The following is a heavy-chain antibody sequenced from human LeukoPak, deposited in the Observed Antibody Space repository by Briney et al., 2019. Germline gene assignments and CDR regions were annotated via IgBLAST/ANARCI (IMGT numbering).Heavy chain of an antibody. J-gene: IGHJ6*02. D-gene: IGHD2-15*01. Sequence: PSETLSLTCTISGGSISSYSWSWIRQPPGKGLEWIGYVDYRGNTNYNPSLKSRVTISIDTSKSLFSLKLNSVTAADTAVYYCARVEVGAANRQWYGMDVWGQGTTVTVSS. CDR2: VDYRGNT. V-gene: IGHV4-59*01. CDR1: GGSISSYS. CDR3: ARVEVGAANRQWYGMDV.